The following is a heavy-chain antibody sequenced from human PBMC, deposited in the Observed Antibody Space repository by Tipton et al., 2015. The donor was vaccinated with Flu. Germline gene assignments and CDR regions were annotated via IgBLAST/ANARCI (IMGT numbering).Heavy chain of an antibody. Sequence: GLVKPSETLSLTCTVSGYSISSGYYWGWIRQPPGKGLEWIGSIYHSGSTYYNPSLKSRVTISLDTSKNQFSLRLSSVTAADTALYYCARQGMPGLDVWGQGTTVTVSS. CDR1: GYSISSGYY. CDR2: IYHSGST. CDR3: ARQGMPGLDV. V-gene: IGHV4-38-2*02. J-gene: IGHJ6*02. D-gene: IGHD2-2*01.